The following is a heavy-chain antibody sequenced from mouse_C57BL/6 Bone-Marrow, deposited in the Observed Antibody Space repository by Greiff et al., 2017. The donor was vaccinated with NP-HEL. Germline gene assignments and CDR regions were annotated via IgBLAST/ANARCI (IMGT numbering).Heavy chain of an antibody. V-gene: IGHV5-6*01. CDR1: GFTFSSYG. Sequence: EVKLVESGGDLVKPGGSLKLSCAASGFTFSSYGMSWVRQTPDKRLEWVATISSGGSYTYYPDSVKGRFTISRDNAKNTLYLQMSSLKSEDTAMYYCASYYGNPFAYWGQGTLVTVSA. J-gene: IGHJ3*01. CDR3: ASYYGNPFAY. D-gene: IGHD2-10*01. CDR2: ISSGGSYT.